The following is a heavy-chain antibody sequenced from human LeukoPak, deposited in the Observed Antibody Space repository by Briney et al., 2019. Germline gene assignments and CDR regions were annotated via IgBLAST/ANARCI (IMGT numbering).Heavy chain of an antibody. CDR1: DYSISSGYY. J-gene: IGHJ4*02. V-gene: IGHV4-38-2*02. CDR3: ATTSYGYSYGYRNLGY. Sequence: PSETLSLTCTVSDYSISSGYYWGWIRQPPGEGLEWIGSIYHSGNTYYNPSLKSRVTVSVDTSKNQFSLKLSSVTAADTAVYYCATTSYGYSYGYRNLGYWGQGTLVTVSS. D-gene: IGHD5-18*01. CDR2: IYHSGNT.